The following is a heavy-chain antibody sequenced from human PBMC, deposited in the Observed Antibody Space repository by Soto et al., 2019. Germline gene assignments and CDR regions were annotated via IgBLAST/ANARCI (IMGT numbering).Heavy chain of an antibody. J-gene: IGHJ4*02. V-gene: IGHV1-69*13. D-gene: IGHD3-9*01. CDR1: GGTFSSYA. CDR3: AREMDDILTGYYNYYFDY. Sequence: SVKVSCKASGGTFSSYAISWVRQAPGQGLEWMGGIIPIFGTANYAQKFQGRVTITADESTSTAYMELSSLRSEDTAVYYCAREMDDILTGYYNYYFDYWGQGTLVTVSS. CDR2: IIPIFGTA.